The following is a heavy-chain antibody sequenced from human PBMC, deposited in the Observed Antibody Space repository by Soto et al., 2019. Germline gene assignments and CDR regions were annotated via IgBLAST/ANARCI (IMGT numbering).Heavy chain of an antibody. J-gene: IGHJ4*02. CDR3: ARRTNYGDYSFDY. CDR2: VYYAGST. V-gene: IGHV4-39*02. D-gene: IGHD4-17*01. Sequence: PSETLSLTCTVSGDSINNYYWGWIRQPPGKGLEWIGSVYYAGSTYKNPSLHSRVTISVDTSKNHFSLKLNSVTAADTAVYYCARRTNYGDYSFDYWGQGTLVTVSS. CDR1: GDSINNYY.